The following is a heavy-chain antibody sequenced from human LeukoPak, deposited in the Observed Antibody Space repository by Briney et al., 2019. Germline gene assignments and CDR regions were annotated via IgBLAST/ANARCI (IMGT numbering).Heavy chain of an antibody. CDR2: ISYDGSNK. CDR3: AKGGRAYYYGSGYYFDY. V-gene: IGHV3-30*18. Sequence: GGSLRLSCAASGFTFSSYGIHWVRQAPGKGLEWVAVISYDGSNKYYADSVKGRFTISRDNSKNTLYLQMNSLRAEDTAVYYCAKGGRAYYYGSGYYFDYWGQGTLVTVSS. J-gene: IGHJ4*02. CDR1: GFTFSSYG. D-gene: IGHD3-10*01.